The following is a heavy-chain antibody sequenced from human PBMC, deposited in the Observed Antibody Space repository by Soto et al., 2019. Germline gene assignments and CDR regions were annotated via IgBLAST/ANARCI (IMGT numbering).Heavy chain of an antibody. CDR2: IYYSGST. D-gene: IGHD5-18*01. CDR3: ARAGGYSYGVDY. Sequence: PSETLSLTCTVSGGSISSYYWSWIRQPPGKGLEWIGYIYYSGSTNYNPSLKSRVTISVDTSKNQFSLKLSSVTAADTAVYYCARAGGYSYGVDYWGQGTLVTVS. V-gene: IGHV4-59*01. J-gene: IGHJ4*02. CDR1: GGSISSYY.